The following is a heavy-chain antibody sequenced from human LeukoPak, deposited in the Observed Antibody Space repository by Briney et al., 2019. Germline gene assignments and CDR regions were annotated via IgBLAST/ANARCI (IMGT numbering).Heavy chain of an antibody. CDR3: AHRLDSDWAFDY. Sequence: SGPTLVHPTQPLTLTCTFSGFSLSTSGVCVGWIRQPPGKALEWLALIYWDDDKRYSPSLKNRLTITKDTSKNQVVLTMTNMDPVDTATYYCAHRLDSDWAFDYWGQGTLVTVSS. V-gene: IGHV2-5*02. CDR2: IYWDDDK. CDR1: GFSLSTSGVC. J-gene: IGHJ4*02. D-gene: IGHD6-19*01.